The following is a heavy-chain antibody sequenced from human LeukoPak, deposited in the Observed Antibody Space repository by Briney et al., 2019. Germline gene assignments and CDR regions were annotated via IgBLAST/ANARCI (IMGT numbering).Heavy chain of an antibody. CDR2: IYHRGST. CDR1: GGSIRSTNW. J-gene: IGHJ4*02. Sequence: PSETLSLTCAVSGGSIRSTNWWNWVRQPPEKGLEWIGEIYHRGSTNYNPSLKSRVTISVDKSKNQFSLNLSSVTAADTAVYYCAGNSGSVSYDYWGQGTLVTVSS. V-gene: IGHV4-4*02. D-gene: IGHD3-10*01. CDR3: AGNSGSVSYDY.